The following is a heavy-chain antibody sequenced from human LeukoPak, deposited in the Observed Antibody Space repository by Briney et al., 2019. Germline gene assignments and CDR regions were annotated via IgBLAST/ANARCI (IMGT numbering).Heavy chain of an antibody. CDR2: INHSGST. V-gene: IGHV4-34*01. J-gene: IGHJ4*02. CDR1: GGSFSGYY. D-gene: IGHD3-16*02. CDR3: VRAGYDYVWGSYRLRDYYFDY. Sequence: SETLSLTCAVYGGSFSGYYWSWIRQPPGKGLEWIGEINHSGSTNYNPSLKSRVTISVDTSKNQFSLKLSSVTAADTAVYYCVRAGYDYVWGSYRLRDYYFDYWGQGTLVTVSS.